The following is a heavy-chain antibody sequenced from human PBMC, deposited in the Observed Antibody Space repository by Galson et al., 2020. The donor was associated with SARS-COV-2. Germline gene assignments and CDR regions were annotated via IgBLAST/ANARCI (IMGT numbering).Heavy chain of an antibody. Sequence: GESLKISCAATGFTFSSYRMHWVRQAPGKGLEWVAVISYDGSNKYYADSVKGRFTISRDNSKNTLYLQMNSLRAEDTAVYYCAKFSGYCSGGSCYSGGRAFDIWGQGMMVTFSS. CDR1: GFTFSSYR. J-gene: IGHJ3*02. V-gene: IGHV3-30*18. CDR2: ISYDGSNK. CDR3: AKFSGYCSGGSCYSGGRAFDI. D-gene: IGHD2-15*01.